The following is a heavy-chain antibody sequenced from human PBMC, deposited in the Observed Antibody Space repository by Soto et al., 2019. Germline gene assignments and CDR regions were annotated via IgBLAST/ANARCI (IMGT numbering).Heavy chain of an antibody. CDR2: IFPNSGGSA. CDR3: AKDGGCSFDA. J-gene: IGHJ4*01. CDR1: GYTFAAYY. D-gene: IGHD3-10*01. V-gene: IGHV1-2*02. Sequence: ASVKVSCTTSGYTFAAYYIHWVRQAPGQGLEWMGFIFPNSGGSATSAQQFEGRVTMTRDSSISTAYLELSGLTPDDTAVDYCAKDGGCSFDAWGQGTLVTVSS.